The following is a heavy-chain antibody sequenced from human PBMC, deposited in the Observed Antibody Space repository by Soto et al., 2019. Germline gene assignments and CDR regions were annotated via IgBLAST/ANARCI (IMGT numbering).Heavy chain of an antibody. V-gene: IGHV3-21*06. CDR1: GFPFTMYS. CDR2: ISSTTNYI. Sequence: GGSLILSCAASGFPFTMYSMNWVLQAPGKGLEWVSSISSTTNYIYYGDSMKGRFTISRDNAKNSLYLEMNSLRAEDTAVYYCARESEDLTSNFDYWGQGTLVTSPQ. J-gene: IGHJ4*02. CDR3: ARESEDLTSNFDY.